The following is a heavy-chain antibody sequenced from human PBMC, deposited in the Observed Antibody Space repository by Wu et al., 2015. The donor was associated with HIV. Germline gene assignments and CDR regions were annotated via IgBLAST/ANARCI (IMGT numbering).Heavy chain of an antibody. J-gene: IGHJ3*02. CDR2: IIPIFGTA. CDR3: ACDRPYSSSWYIAFDI. D-gene: IGHD6-13*01. Sequence: QVQLVQSGAEVKKPGSSVKVSCKASGGTFSSYAISWVRQAPGQGLEWMGGIIPIFGTANYAQKFQGRVTITTDESTSTAYMELSSLRSEDTAVYYCACDRPYSSSWYIAFDIWGQGTMVTVSS. CDR1: GGTFSSYA. V-gene: IGHV1-69*05.